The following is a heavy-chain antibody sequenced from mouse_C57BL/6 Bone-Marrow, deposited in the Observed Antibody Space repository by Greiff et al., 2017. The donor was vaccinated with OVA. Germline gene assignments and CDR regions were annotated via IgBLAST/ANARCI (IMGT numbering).Heavy chain of an antibody. D-gene: IGHD2-1*01. V-gene: IGHV1-54*01. CDR2: INPGSGGT. CDR1: GYAFTNYL. CDR3: ARWGNFYFDY. Sequence: QVQLQQSGAELVRPGPSVKVSCKASGYAFTNYLIEWVKQRPGQGLEWIGVINPGSGGTNYNEKFKGKATLTADKSSSTAYMQLSSLTSEDSAVYFCARWGNFYFDYWGQGTTLTVSS. J-gene: IGHJ2*01.